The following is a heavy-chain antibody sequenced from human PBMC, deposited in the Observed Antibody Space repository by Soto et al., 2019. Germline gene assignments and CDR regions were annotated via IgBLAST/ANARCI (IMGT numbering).Heavy chain of an antibody. D-gene: IGHD3-16*01. Sequence: SETLSRTCAVSGGAFRGYFWSWIRQSPAKGLEWIGEINDSGNTYYNPCFKSRLTISVDTSTSQISLRLTSVTAADSAVYYCQGGDFWGQGTRVTVSS. CDR1: GGAFRGYF. CDR2: INDSGNT. CDR3: QGGDF. J-gene: IGHJ4*02. V-gene: IGHV4-34*01.